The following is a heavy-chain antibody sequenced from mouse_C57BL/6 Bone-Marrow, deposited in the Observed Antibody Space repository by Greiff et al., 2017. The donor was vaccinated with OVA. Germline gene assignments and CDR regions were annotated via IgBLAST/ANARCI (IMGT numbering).Heavy chain of an antibody. CDR1: GYTFTSYW. Sequence: QVQLKQPGAELVKPGASVKLSCKASGYTFTSYWMHWVKQRPGRGLEWIGRIDPNSGGTKYNEKFKSKATLTVDKPSSTAYMQLSSLTSEDSAVYYCAREHYYGSSPYWYFDVWGTGTTVTVSS. D-gene: IGHD1-1*01. V-gene: IGHV1-72*01. CDR2: IDPNSGGT. J-gene: IGHJ1*03. CDR3: AREHYYGSSPYWYFDV.